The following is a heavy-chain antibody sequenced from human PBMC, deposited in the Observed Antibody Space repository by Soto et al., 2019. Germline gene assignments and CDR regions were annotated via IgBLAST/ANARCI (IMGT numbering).Heavy chain of an antibody. CDR2: VSANSDYA. V-gene: IGHV3-23*01. J-gene: IGHJ4*02. CDR3: AKVPSQYIWGSYLRYYDY. Sequence: EVQILESGGGLVQPGGSLRLSCAASGFTFSNYAMTWVRQAPGRGLEWVSAVSANSDYAYYADSVQDRFTISRDNSKNTLYLQMDSLRADDTAVYYCAKVPSQYIWGSYLRYYDYLGQGSLVTVSS. D-gene: IGHD3-16*02. CDR1: GFTFSNYA.